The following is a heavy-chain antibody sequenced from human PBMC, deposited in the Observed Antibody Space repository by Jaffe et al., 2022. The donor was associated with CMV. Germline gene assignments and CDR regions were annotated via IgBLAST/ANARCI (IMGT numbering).Heavy chain of an antibody. CDR1: GFTFTNAW. Sequence: EVQLVESGGGLVKPGGSLRLSCAASGFTFTNAWMSWVRQAPGKGLEWVGHITGRADGGTIEFAAPVKGRFTISRDDSTNTFSLQMRSLKTEDTAVYYCTTDGGLRHRPLFDKWGQGTLVTVSS. CDR2: ITGRADGGTI. D-gene: IGHD3-16*01. J-gene: IGHJ4*02. V-gene: IGHV3-15*01. CDR3: TTDGGLRHRPLFDK.